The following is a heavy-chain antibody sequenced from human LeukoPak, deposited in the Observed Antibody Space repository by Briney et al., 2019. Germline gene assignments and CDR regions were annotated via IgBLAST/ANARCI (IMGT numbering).Heavy chain of an antibody. CDR2: ISSSGSTI. V-gene: IGHV3-11*04. J-gene: IGHJ6*03. Sequence: GGSLRLSCAASGFTFSDYYMSWIRQAPGKGLEWVSYISSSGSTIYYADSVKGRFTISRDNAKNSLYLQMNSLRAEDTAVYYCARDHGQQVYYYMDVWGKGTTVTVSS. CDR3: ARDHGQQVYYYMDV. D-gene: IGHD6-13*01. CDR1: GFTFSDYY.